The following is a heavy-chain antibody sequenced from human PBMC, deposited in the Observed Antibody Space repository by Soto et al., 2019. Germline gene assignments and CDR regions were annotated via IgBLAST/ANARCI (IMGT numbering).Heavy chain of an antibody. J-gene: IGHJ3*02. CDR2: IYYTGST. Sequence: QVQLQESGPGLVKPSQTLSLTCTVSGVSISSGGYYWSWIRQHPGKGLEWIGYIYYTGSTYYTPSLTSRVTMSLDTSKNQFSLKLSSVTVADTAVYYCGRGSQLERDAFDIWGQGTMVTVSS. CDR1: GVSISSGGYY. D-gene: IGHD1-1*01. CDR3: GRGSQLERDAFDI. V-gene: IGHV4-31*03.